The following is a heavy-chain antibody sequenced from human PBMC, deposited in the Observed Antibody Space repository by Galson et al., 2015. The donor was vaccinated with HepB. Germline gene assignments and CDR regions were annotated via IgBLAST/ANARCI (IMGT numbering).Heavy chain of an antibody. V-gene: IGHV1-18*04. CDR2: ISTYNGNT. CDR3: AKDTDEVRNLFGGLSPSAFDI. Sequence: SVKVSCKASGYTFSSYAINWVRQAPGQGLEWMGCISTYNGNTNYAQKLQGRVTMAKDTSTSTAYMELRSLRSDDTAVYYCAKDTDEVRNLFGGLSPSAFDIWGQGTMVTVSS. D-gene: IGHD3-16*01. J-gene: IGHJ3*02. CDR1: GYTFSSYA.